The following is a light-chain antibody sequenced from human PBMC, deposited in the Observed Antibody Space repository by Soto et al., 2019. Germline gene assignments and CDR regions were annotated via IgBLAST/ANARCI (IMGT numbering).Light chain of an antibody. V-gene: IGKV1-5*01. CDR3: QQYNTYSYT. CDR1: QSISTW. J-gene: IGKJ2*01. CDR2: AAS. Sequence: DIQMTQSPSTLSASVGVRVTITCRASQSISTWLAWYQQKPGKAPKLLIYAASSLQSGVPSRFSGSGSGTQFTLTISSLQPDDFAIYYCQQYNTYSYTFGQGTKLEIK.